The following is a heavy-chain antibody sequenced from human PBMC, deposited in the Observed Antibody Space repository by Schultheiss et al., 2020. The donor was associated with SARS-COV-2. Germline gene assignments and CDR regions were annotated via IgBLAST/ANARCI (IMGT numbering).Heavy chain of an antibody. J-gene: IGHJ6*02. D-gene: IGHD6-13*01. V-gene: IGHV4-30-4*01. Sequence: SETLSLTCTVSGGSISSGDYYWSWIRQPPGKGLEWIGYIYYSGSTYYNPSLKSRVIISVDTSKNQFSLKLSSVTAADTAVYYCAREGSSPSWYYGMDVWGQGTTVTVSS. CDR3: AREGSSPSWYYGMDV. CDR2: IYYSGST. CDR1: GGSISSGDYY.